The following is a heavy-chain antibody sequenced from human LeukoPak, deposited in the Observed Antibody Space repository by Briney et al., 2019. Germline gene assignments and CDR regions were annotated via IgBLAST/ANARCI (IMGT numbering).Heavy chain of an antibody. Sequence: GGSLTLSCAASGFTFSSYAMSWVRQAPGKGLEWVSAIRGSGGSTYYADSVKGRFTISRDNSKNTLYLQMNSLRAEDTAVYYCAKASGYSSGWQPYYYYFDYWGQGTLVTVSS. CDR3: AKASGYSSGWQPYYYYFDY. D-gene: IGHD6-19*01. J-gene: IGHJ4*02. CDR1: GFTFSSYA. V-gene: IGHV3-23*01. CDR2: IRGSGGST.